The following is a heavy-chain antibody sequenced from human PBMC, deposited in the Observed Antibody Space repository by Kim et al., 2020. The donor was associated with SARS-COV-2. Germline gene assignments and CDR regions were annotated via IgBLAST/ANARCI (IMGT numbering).Heavy chain of an antibody. Sequence: GGSLRLSCAPSGFTFSCCAMHWVRQAPGKGLEWVAVISYDGSNKYYADSVKGRFTISRDNSKNTLYLQMNSLRAEDTALHYCARDPWSRLRGLTYSYYGMDVWGQGTTVTVSS. J-gene: IGHJ6*02. V-gene: IGHV3-30-3*01. CDR1: GFTFSCCA. D-gene: IGHD3-10*01. CDR2: ISYDGSNK. CDR3: ARDPWSRLRGLTYSYYGMDV.